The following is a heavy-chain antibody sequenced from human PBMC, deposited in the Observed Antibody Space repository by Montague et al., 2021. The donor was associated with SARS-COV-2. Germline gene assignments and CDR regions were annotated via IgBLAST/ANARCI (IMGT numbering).Heavy chain of an antibody. J-gene: IGHJ3*02. CDR1: GFTLGYTW. CDR3: VKDRGTPDAFDM. D-gene: IGHD3-10*01. V-gene: IGHV3-74*03. Sequence: SLRLSCAASGFTLGYTWMHWVRQAPGKGLVWIAHINGDATTTKYADSVKGRFTISRDNTQNTLSLQLDSLGAEDTAVYYCVKDRGTPDAFDMWGQGTMVTVSS. CDR2: INGDATTT.